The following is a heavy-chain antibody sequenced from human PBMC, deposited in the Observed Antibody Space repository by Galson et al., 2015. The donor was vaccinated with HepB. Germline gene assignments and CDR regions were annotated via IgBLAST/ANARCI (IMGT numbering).Heavy chain of an antibody. CDR1: EFTFSDYG. CDR2: IWKDGTNK. J-gene: IGHJ4*02. D-gene: IGHD6-19*01. CDR3: VREVRNGWYYFDY. V-gene: IGHV3-33*01. Sequence: SLRLSCAASEFTFSDYGMHWVRQAPGRGLEWVALIWKDGTNKYYADSVKGRFTISRDNSENMLYLQMNSLRAEDSAVYYCVREVRNGWYYFDYWGQGTLVTVSS.